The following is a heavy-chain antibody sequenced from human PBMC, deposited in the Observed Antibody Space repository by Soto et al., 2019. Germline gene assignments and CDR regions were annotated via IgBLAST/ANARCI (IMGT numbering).Heavy chain of an antibody. CDR2: ISYDGSNK. CDR1: GFTFSSYA. D-gene: IGHD3-10*01. J-gene: IGHJ4*01. V-gene: IGHV3-30-3*01. Sequence: QVQLVESGGGVVQPGRSLRLSCAASGFTFSSYAMHWVRQAPGKWLEWVAVISYDGSNKYYADSVKGRFTISRDNSKNPLYLEMSSRRAEETAVYYCARVVVRGVIIPHYFDYWGHGTLVTVSS. CDR3: ARVVVRGVIIPHYFDY.